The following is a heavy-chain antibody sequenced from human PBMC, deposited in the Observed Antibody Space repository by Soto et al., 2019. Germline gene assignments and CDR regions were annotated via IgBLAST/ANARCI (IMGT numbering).Heavy chain of an antibody. V-gene: IGHV3-21*01. CDR3: ARDGRGSSAAFDF. CDR1: GFTFGSYS. D-gene: IGHD6-6*01. Sequence: EVQLVESGGGLAKPGGSLRLSCAASGFTFGSYSMNWVCQAPGKGLEWVSYISSSGGYIVHADSVKGRFTITRDNGKDSLYLQMNSLRAEDTAVYYCARDGRGSSAAFDFWGQGTLVTVSS. CDR2: ISSSGGYI. J-gene: IGHJ4*02.